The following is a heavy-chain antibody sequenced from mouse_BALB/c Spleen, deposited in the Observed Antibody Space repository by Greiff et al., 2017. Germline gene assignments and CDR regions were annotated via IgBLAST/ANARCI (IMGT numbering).Heavy chain of an antibody. CDR2: IDPETGGT. CDR3: TRWGAPFDY. Sequence: VQLQQSGAELVRPGASVTLSCKASGYTFTDYEMHWVKQTPVHGLEWIGAIDPETGGTAYNQKFKGKATLTADKSSSTAYMELRSLTSEDSAVYYCTRWGAPFDYWGQGTTLTVSS. CDR1: GYTFTDYE. D-gene: IGHD3-1*01. V-gene: IGHV1-15*01. J-gene: IGHJ2*01.